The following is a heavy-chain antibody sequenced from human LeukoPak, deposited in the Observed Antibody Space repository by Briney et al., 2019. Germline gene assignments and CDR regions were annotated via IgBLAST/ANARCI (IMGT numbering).Heavy chain of an antibody. CDR1: VCTFPGYG. CDR3: ARYYYCSGSYYYYGMDV. CDR2: ISAYIGNT. D-gene: IGHD3-10*01. Sequence: SVHVSCKASVCTFPGYGMSWVRQAPGPGREGIGWISAYIGNTNYAQKLQGRVTMTTDTSTSTAYMELRSLRSDDTAVYYCARYYYCSGSYYYYGMDVWGQGTMVTVSS. J-gene: IGHJ6*02. V-gene: IGHV1-18*01.